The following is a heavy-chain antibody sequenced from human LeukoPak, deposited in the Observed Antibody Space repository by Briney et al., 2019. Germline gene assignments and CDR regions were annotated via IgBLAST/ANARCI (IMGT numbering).Heavy chain of an antibody. Sequence: SETLSLTCTVSGDSVSNYYWSWIRQPAGKVLEWIGRVYTSGSTNYNPSLKSRVTMSVDTSKNQFSLKLSSVTAADTAVYYCARSGYYYDTSAYYSDYWGQGTLVTVSS. J-gene: IGHJ4*02. CDR3: ARSGYYYDTSAYYSDY. CDR1: GDSVSNYY. D-gene: IGHD3-22*01. V-gene: IGHV4-4*07. CDR2: VYTSGST.